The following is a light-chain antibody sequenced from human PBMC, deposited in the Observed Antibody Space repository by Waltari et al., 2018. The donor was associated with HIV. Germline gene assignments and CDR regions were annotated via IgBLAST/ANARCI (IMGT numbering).Light chain of an antibody. J-gene: IGLJ2*01. V-gene: IGLV1-44*01. CDR1: SSNTRRNA. CDR3: AAWDDSLDGVV. CDR2: TNN. Sequence: QSLLTPPPPASGTPERTRTTAWFRSSSNTRRNAVTWYQQLPRTAPKLLIYTNNQRPSGVPDRFSGSKSGTSASLAISGLQSEDEADYYCAAWDDSLDGVVFGGGTKLTVL.